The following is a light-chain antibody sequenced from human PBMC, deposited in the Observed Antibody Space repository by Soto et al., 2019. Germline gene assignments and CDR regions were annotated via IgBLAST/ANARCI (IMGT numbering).Light chain of an antibody. CDR2: EGS. V-gene: IGLV2-23*03. CDR3: CSYAGGNTFV. J-gene: IGLJ3*02. CDR1: SSDVGAYNL. Sequence: QSALTQPASVSGSPEQSITISCTGTSSDVGAYNLVSWYQQHPGKAPRLIIYEGSKRPSGISHRFSGSKSDNTASLTISGLRAEDEAHYHCCSYAGGNTFVFGGGTKVTVL.